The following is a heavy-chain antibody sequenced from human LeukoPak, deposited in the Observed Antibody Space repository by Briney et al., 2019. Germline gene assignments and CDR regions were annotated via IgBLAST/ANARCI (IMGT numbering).Heavy chain of an antibody. CDR1: GYSFISYW. D-gene: IGHD3-22*01. CDR3: ARAYYYDSSGYLYYFDY. Sequence: GESLKISCKGSGYSFISYWIGWVRQIPGKGLEWMGIIYPGDSDTRYSPSFQGQVTISADKSISTAYLQWSSLKASDTAMYYCARAYYYDSSGYLYYFDYWGQGTLVTVSS. CDR2: IYPGDSDT. V-gene: IGHV5-51*01. J-gene: IGHJ4*02.